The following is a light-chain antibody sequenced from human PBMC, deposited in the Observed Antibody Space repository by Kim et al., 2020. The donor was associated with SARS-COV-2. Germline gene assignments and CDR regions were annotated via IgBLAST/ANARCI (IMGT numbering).Light chain of an antibody. J-gene: IGKJ4*01. CDR3: KQLNS. CDR1: QGISSY. Sequence: DIQLTQSPSFLSASVGDRVTITCRASQGISSYLAWYQQKPGKAPKLLIYAASTLQSGVPSRFSGSGSGTEFTLTISRLQPEDFATYYRKQLNSFGGGTKVDIK. V-gene: IGKV1-9*01. CDR2: AAS.